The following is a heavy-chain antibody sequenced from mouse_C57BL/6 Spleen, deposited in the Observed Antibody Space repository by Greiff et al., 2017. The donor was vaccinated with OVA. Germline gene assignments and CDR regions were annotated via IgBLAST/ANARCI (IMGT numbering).Heavy chain of an antibody. J-gene: IGHJ2*01. D-gene: IGHD1-1*01. CDR3: TRDYYGSSYDYFDY. Sequence: EVKLVESGEGLVKPGGSLKLSCAASGFTFSSYAMSWVRQTPEKRLEWVAYISSGGDYIYYADTVKGRFTISRDNARNTLYLQMSSLKSEDTAMYYCTRDYYGSSYDYFDYWGQGTTLTVSS. V-gene: IGHV5-9-1*02. CDR1: GFTFSSYA. CDR2: ISSGGDYI.